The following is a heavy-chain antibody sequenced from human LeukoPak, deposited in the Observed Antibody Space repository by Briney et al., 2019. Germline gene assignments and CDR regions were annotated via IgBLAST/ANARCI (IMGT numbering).Heavy chain of an antibody. J-gene: IGHJ4*02. CDR2: ISSSTSYT. CDR1: GFTFRDTY. CDR3: ARDPTRYASTTVVASNFDY. Sequence: GGSLRLSCAVSGFTFRDTYMSWIRQAPGKGLEWVSHISSSTSYTNYADSVKGRFTISRDSAKNSLYLQMNSLRAEDTAVYYCARDPTRYASTTVVASNFDYWGQGTLVTVSS. D-gene: IGHD4-23*01. V-gene: IGHV3-11*05.